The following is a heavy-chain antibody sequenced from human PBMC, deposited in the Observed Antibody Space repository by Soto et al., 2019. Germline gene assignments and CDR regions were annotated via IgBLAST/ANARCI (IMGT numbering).Heavy chain of an antibody. CDR2: IYHTGNA. D-gene: IGHD3-22*01. J-gene: IGHJ5*02. CDR3: ARDFFDSSDYTTNWLDP. V-gene: IGHV4-39*01. CDR1: GDSISNSRFY. Sequence: SETLSLTCSVSGDSISNSRFYWAWIRQPPGEGLEWIGSIYHTGNAYYNLSLKSRVTISVDTSKNQFSLKLTSVTAADAALYYCARDFFDSSDYTTNWLDPWGQGTLVTVSS.